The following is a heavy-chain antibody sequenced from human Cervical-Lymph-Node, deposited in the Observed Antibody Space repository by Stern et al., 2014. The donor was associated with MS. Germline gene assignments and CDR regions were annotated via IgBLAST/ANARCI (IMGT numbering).Heavy chain of an antibody. J-gene: IGHJ6*02. Sequence: QVQLVQSGSQVRKPGASVKVSCQASGYTFISYDIFWVRQATGQGLEWMGWMNPNNANTGHAQKFQGRVTMTRNISISTAYMELSSLRSDDTAVYYCVRGGFSYGYGLDAWGQGTAVSVSS. CDR1: GYTFISYD. D-gene: IGHD5-18*01. CDR2: MNPNNANT. CDR3: VRGGFSYGYGLDA. V-gene: IGHV1-8*01.